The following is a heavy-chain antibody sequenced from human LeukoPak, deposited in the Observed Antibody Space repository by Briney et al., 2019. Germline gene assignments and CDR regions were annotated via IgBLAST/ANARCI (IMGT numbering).Heavy chain of an antibody. D-gene: IGHD4-17*01. CDR1: GFTFSSYA. Sequence: GGSLRLSCAASGFTFSSYAMSWVRQAPGKGLEWVSAISGSGGSTYYADSVKGRFTISRDNSKNTLYLQMNSLRAEDTAVYYCARVEYGDETPYFDYWGQGTLVTVSS. CDR3: ARVEYGDETPYFDY. CDR2: ISGSGGST. J-gene: IGHJ4*02. V-gene: IGHV3-23*01.